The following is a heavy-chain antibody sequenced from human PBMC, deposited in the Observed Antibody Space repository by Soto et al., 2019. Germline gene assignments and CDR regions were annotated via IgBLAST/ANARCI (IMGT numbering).Heavy chain of an antibody. CDR1: GFSFNTYA. Sequence: GGSLRLSCTASGFSFNTYAMHWVRQAPGKGPEWVAVIWHDGIDTYHADSVRGRFTISRDNSKNTLYLQMNSLRAEDTALYYCAREPRGPDYGMDVWGQGTTVTVSS. CDR3: AREPRGPDYGMDV. CDR2: IWHDGIDT. J-gene: IGHJ6*02. D-gene: IGHD3-16*01. V-gene: IGHV3-33*01.